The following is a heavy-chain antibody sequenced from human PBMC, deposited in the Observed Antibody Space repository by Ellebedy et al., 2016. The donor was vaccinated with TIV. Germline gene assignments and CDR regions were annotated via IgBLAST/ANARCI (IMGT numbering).Heavy chain of an antibody. CDR1: GYTFTTYS. CDR2: INPSGHST. J-gene: IGHJ2*01. Sequence: AASVKVSCKASGYTFTTYSIHWVRQAPGQGLEWMGIINPSGHSTNYAQKFQGRVTMTRDTSTSTVYMELSSLSSEDTAVYYCARHSGYHLQGYFDLWGRGTLVTISS. D-gene: IGHD5-12*01. V-gene: IGHV1-46*01. CDR3: ARHSGYHLQGYFDL.